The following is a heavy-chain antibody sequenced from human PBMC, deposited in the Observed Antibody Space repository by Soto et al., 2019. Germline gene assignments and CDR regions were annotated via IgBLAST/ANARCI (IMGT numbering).Heavy chain of an antibody. CDR1: GGSISSSSYY. CDR3: ARTGDNYGDHMN. D-gene: IGHD4-17*01. V-gene: IGHV4-39*01. J-gene: IGHJ4*02. CDR2: IYYSGST. Sequence: SETLSLTCTVSGGSISSSSYYWGWIRQPPGKGLEWIGSIYYSGSTYYNPSLKSRVTISVDTSKNQFSLKLSSVTAADTAVYYCARTGDNYGDHMNWGQGTLVTVSS.